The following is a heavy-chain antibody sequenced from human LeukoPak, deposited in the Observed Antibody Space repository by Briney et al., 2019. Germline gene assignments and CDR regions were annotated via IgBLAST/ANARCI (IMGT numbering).Heavy chain of an antibody. CDR1: GYTFTGYY. CDR2: INPNSGGT. D-gene: IGHD2-2*01. CDR3: AREKVRQSGMDV. V-gene: IGHV1-2*06. Sequence: ASVKVSFKASGYTFTGYYIHWVRQAPGQGLEWMGRINPNSGGTNYAQKFQGRVTMTRDTSISTAYMELSRLRSDDTAVYYCAREKVRQSGMDVWGQGTTVTVSS. J-gene: IGHJ6*02.